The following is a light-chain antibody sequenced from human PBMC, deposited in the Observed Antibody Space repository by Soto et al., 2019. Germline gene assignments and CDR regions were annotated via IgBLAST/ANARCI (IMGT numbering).Light chain of an antibody. CDR3: QHYDFLLRRT. CDR2: DAF. J-gene: IGKJ1*01. V-gene: IGKV1-33*01. CDR1: HAIDNF. Sequence: DIQMIQSPSSLSASIGDRVTITCQASHAIDNFLNWYQQKPGKAPKLLIYDAFNLETGVPSRFSGSGSGTDFTLTINSLQPEDIATYYCQHYDFLLRRTFGQGTKVEIK.